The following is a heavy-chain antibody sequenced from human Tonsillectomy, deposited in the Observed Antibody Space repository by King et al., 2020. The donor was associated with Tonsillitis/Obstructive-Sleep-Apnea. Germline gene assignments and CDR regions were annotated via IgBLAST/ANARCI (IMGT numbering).Heavy chain of an antibody. CDR1: GYTLTRYY. CDR3: ARDDVVGRYIDY. CDR2: INPSYGIT. Sequence: VQLVESGAEVKKPGASVKVSCKASGYTLTRYYIHWIRQAPRHGLEWIGIINPSYGITNYAQKFQGRVTMTRDTSTSTVYMELSSLRSDDTAVYYCARDDVVGRYIDYWGQGTLVTVSS. J-gene: IGHJ4*02. D-gene: IGHD2-2*01. V-gene: IGHV1-46*01.